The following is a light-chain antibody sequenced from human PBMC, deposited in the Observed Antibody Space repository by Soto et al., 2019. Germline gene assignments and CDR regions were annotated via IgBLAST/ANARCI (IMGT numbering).Light chain of an antibody. J-gene: IGKJ4*01. Sequence: EIVMTQSPATLSVSPGERATLSCRASQSVSSNLAWYQQKPGQAPRLLIYGASTRATGIPARFSGSGSGTEFTLTISRLQSEDFAVYYCPQYNNWLTFGGGTKVEIK. CDR2: GAS. CDR3: PQYNNWLT. V-gene: IGKV3-15*01. CDR1: QSVSSN.